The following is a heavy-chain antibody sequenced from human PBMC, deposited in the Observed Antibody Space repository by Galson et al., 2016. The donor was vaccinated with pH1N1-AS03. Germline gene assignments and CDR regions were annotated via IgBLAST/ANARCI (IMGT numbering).Heavy chain of an antibody. J-gene: IGHJ6*02. V-gene: IGHV3-21*01. CDR3: SRGDYCSSTSCFWPPLYGMDV. Sequence: SLRLSCAASGFTFTNYSMNWVRQAPGQGLEWVSSISSSTSYIYYGDSVKSRFTISRDNVKNSLYLQMTSLRAEDTAVYYCSRGDYCSSTSCFWPPLYGMDVWGQGTTVAVSS. CDR2: ISSSTSYI. D-gene: IGHD2-2*01. CDR1: GFTFTNYS.